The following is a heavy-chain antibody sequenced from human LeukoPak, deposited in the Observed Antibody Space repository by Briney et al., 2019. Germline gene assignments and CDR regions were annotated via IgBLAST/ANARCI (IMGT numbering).Heavy chain of an antibody. CDR3: ARDHGVRGLISHDAFDI. Sequence: GRSLRLSCAVSGFTFISYGMHWVRQAPGKGLEWVAFISYDEKNKYYADSVKGRFTISRDNAKNTLYLQMNSLRAEDTAVYYCARDHGVRGLISHDAFDIWGQGTMVTVSS. J-gene: IGHJ3*02. V-gene: IGHV3-30*03. CDR2: ISYDEKNK. CDR1: GFTFISYG. D-gene: IGHD3-10*01.